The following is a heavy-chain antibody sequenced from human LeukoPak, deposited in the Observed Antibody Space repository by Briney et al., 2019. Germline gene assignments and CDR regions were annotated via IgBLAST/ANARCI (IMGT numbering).Heavy chain of an antibody. J-gene: IGHJ4*02. CDR3: ARESGQWLAGGFDY. CDR1: GFTFSSYG. V-gene: IGHV3-33*01. CDR2: IWYDGGNK. Sequence: GGSLRLSCAASGFTFSSYGMHWVRQAPGKGLEWVALIWYDGGNKYFADSVKGRFTISRDNSKNTLYLQMNSLRAEDTAVYYCARESGQWLAGGFDYWGQGTLVTVSS. D-gene: IGHD6-19*01.